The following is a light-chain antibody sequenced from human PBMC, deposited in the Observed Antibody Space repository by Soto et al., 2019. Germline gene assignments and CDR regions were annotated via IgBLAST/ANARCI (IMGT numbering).Light chain of an antibody. CDR1: QSVSSY. CDR2: AAS. V-gene: IGKV3-15*01. J-gene: IGKJ1*01. CDR3: HQYSNSRWT. Sequence: ILMTQSPATVSVSPGERATLSCRASQSVSSYLAWYQQKPGQAPRLLIYAASTRATAIPARFSGSGSGTEFTLTISSLQSEDFAVSYCHQYSNSRWTFGQGTRVEI.